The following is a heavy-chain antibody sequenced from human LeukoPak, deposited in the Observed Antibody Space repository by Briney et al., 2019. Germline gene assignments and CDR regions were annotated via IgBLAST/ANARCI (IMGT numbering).Heavy chain of an antibody. CDR1: GFTFSSYA. J-gene: IGHJ6*03. V-gene: IGHV3-23*01. D-gene: IGHD1-26*01. Sequence: SCKASGFTFSSYAMSWVRQAPGKGLEWVSAISGSGGSTYYADSVKGRFTISRDNSKNTLYLQMNSLRAEDTAVYYCAKVAGATDYYYYYMDVWGKGTTVTVSS. CDR3: AKVAGATDYYYYYMDV. CDR2: ISGSGGST.